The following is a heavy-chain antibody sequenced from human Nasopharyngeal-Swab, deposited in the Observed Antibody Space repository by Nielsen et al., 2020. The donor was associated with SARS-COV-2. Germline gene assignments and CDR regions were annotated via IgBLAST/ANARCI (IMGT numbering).Heavy chain of an antibody. Sequence: SETLSLTCTVSGGSVSSGSYYWSWIRQPPGKGLEWIGYIYYSGSTNYNPSLKSRVTITVDTSKNQFSLQLNSVTPEDTAVYYCARDKGRGGRSGGGSSSSPYYYYGMDVWGQGTTVTVSS. CDR3: ARDKGRGGRSGGGSSSSPYYYYGMDV. CDR2: IYYSGST. J-gene: IGHJ6*02. V-gene: IGHV4-61*01. D-gene: IGHD6-6*01. CDR1: GGSVSSGSYY.